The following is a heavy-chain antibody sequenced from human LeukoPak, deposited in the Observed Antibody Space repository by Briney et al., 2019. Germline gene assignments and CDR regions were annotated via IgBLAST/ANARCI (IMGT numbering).Heavy chain of an antibody. CDR2: IYYSGST. CDR3: ARAPLITIFGVVTIGAFDI. J-gene: IGHJ3*02. V-gene: IGHV4-39*07. Sequence: SETLSLTCTVSGGSISSSSYYWGWIRQPPGKGLEWIGSIYYSGSTYYNPSLKSRVTISVDTSRNQFSLTLTSVTAADTAVYYCARAPLITIFGVVTIGAFDIWGQGTMVTVSS. D-gene: IGHD3-3*01. CDR1: GGSISSSSYY.